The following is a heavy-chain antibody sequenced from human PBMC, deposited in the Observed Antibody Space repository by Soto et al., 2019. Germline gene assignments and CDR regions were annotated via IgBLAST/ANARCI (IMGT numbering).Heavy chain of an antibody. D-gene: IGHD4-17*01. CDR1: GASISSSNYY. Sequence: QLQLQESGPGLVKPSETLSLTCTVSGASISSSNYYWGWIRQPPGRVLEWIGTMYYSGRTYYNPSLKCRVTTSVDTSKNQFSLKLSAVTATDTAVYYCARHGNTVTTGYYYGMDVWGQGTTVTVSS. J-gene: IGHJ6*02. CDR3: ARHGNTVTTGYYYGMDV. V-gene: IGHV4-39*01. CDR2: MYYSGRT.